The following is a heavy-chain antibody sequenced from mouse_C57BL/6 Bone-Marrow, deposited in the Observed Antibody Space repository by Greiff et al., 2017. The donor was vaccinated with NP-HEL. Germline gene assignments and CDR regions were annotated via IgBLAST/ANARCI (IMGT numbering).Heavy chain of an antibody. CDR3: ARHDSSGYWFAY. V-gene: IGHV5-6*01. Sequence: EVQGVESGGDLVKPGGSLKLSCAASGFTFSSYGMSWVRQTPDKRLEWVATISSGGSYTYYPDSVKGRFTISRDNAKNTQYLQMSSLKSEDTAMYYCARHDSSGYWFAYWGQGTLVTVSA. D-gene: IGHD3-2*02. CDR2: ISSGGSYT. J-gene: IGHJ3*01. CDR1: GFTFSSYG.